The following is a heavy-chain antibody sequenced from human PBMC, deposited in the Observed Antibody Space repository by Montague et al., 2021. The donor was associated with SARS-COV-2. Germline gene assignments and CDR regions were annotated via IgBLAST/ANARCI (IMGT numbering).Heavy chain of an antibody. V-gene: IGHV3-23*01. CDR2: ISGSGGST. J-gene: IGHJ6*02. CDR3: ARAAAGYYYYGMDV. D-gene: IGHD6-13*01. CDR1: GFTFSSYA. Sequence: SLRLSCEASGFTFSSYAMSWFRQAPVKGLEWVSAISGSGGSTYYSDSVKGRFTISRDNSKNTLYLQMNSLRAEDTAVYYCARAAAGYYYYGMDVWGQGTTVTVSS.